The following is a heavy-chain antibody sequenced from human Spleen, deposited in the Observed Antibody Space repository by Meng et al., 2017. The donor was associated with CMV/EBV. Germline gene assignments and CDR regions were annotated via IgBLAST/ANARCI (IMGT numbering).Heavy chain of an antibody. CDR1: GGSISSYY. D-gene: IGHD2-2*01. Sequence: SETLSLTCTVSGGSISSYYWSWIRQPPGKGLEWIGYIYYSGNTYYNSSLKSRVTISVDTSKNQFSLKLSSVTAADTAMYYCARGEVVPAAAGYFPYWGQGALVTVSP. CDR2: IYYSGNT. V-gene: IGHV4-59*06. J-gene: IGHJ4*02. CDR3: ARGEVVPAAAGYFPY.